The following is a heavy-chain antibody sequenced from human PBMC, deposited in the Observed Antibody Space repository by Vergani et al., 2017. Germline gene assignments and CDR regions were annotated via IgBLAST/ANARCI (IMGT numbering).Heavy chain of an antibody. CDR2: IDWNDNK. D-gene: IGHD5-12*01. CDR1: GFSILTSEKC. V-gene: IGHV2-70*01. Sequence: QVTLRESGPALVKPTQTLTLTCTFSGFSILTSEKCVSWIRQPLGKALEWLALIDWNDNKYFNTSLKTRLTISKDASKNQVVLTMTNMDPVDTATYYCARIRRRGRSGYDIFDFWGQGILVTVAS. J-gene: IGHJ4*02. CDR3: ARIRRRGRSGYDIFDF.